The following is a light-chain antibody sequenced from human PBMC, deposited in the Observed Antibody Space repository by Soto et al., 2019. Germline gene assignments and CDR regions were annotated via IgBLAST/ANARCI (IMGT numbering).Light chain of an antibody. V-gene: IGKV3-11*01. CDR2: DSF. J-gene: IGKJ4*01. CDR1: QNIGKN. CDR3: QHRDDWPPGAT. Sequence: EIVLTQSPATLSLSPGERAILSCRASQNIGKNLGWYRQKPGQAPTLLIYDSFNRATGVPARFSGSGSGTDFTLTINRLEPEDFAVYYCQHRDDWPPGATFGGGTTVEI.